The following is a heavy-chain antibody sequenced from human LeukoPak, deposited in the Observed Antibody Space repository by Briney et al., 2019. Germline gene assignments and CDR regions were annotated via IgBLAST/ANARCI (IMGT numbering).Heavy chain of an antibody. CDR1: GGSFSGYY. CDR2: IYYSGST. CDR3: ARRYSSSWYYFDY. V-gene: IGHV4-59*08. Sequence: SETLSLTCAVYGGSFSGYYWSWIRQPPGKGLEWIGYIYYSGSTNYNPSLKSRVTISVDTSKNQFSLKLSSVTAADTAVYCCARRYSSSWYYFDYWGQGTLVTVSS. J-gene: IGHJ4*02. D-gene: IGHD6-13*01.